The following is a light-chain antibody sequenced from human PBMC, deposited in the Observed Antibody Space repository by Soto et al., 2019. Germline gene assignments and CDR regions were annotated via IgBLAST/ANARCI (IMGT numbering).Light chain of an antibody. CDR1: QSLGSL. V-gene: IGKV3-11*01. Sequence: EIVLTQSPATLSLSPGERATLSCRVSQSLGSLLAWYQQKPGQAPRLLIYDASERAPGIPARFSGSGSGTDFTLTISDLEPEDFAVYYCQQRGNWLGYSFGRGTKLEI. CDR3: QQRGNWLGYS. J-gene: IGKJ2*03. CDR2: DAS.